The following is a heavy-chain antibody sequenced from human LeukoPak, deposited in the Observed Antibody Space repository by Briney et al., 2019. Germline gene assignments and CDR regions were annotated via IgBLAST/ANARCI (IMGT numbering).Heavy chain of an antibody. V-gene: IGHV3-30*18. CDR1: GFTFSTYG. Sequence: GGSLRLSCAASGFTFSTYGMHWVRQAPGKGLEWVAVMSYDGSNKYYADSVKGRFTISRDNSKNTLYLQMNSLRAEDTALYYCAKDPCSSTSCYAYNFYYYGMDVWGQGTTVTVSS. CDR3: AKDPCSSTSCYAYNFYYYGMDV. J-gene: IGHJ6*02. CDR2: MSYDGSNK. D-gene: IGHD2-2*01.